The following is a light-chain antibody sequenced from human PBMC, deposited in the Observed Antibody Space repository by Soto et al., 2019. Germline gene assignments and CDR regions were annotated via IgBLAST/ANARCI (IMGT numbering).Light chain of an antibody. V-gene: IGKV1-5*01. J-gene: IGKJ5*01. CDR3: QQLLSYPIT. Sequence: DIQMTQAPSTLSASIGDRVIITCRASQSISHWLAWYQQKPGKAPKLLISDASILESGVPSRFSGSGSGTSFTLTISSLQPEDFATYYCQQLLSYPITFGQGTRLEIK. CDR2: DAS. CDR1: QSISHW.